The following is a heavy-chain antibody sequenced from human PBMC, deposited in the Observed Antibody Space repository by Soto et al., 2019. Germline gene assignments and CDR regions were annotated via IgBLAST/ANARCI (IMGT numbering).Heavy chain of an antibody. CDR1: GDTFSSYA. D-gene: IGHD3-22*01. J-gene: IGHJ4*02. CDR3: ARVGPAHYYDSSGSYSPLDY. V-gene: IGHV1-69*01. CDR2: IIPMFGTA. Sequence: QVQLVQSGAEVKKPGSSVKVSCKASGDTFSSYAINWVRQAPGHGLEWMGGIIPMFGTANYAQKFKGRVTITAGESTSTVYMELSSLRSEDTAVYYCARVGPAHYYDSSGSYSPLDYWGQGTLVTVSS.